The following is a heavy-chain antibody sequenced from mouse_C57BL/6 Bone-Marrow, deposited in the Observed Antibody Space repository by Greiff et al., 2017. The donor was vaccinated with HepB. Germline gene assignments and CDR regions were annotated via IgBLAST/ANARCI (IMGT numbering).Heavy chain of an antibody. CDR3: ASEGDYPWFAY. Sequence: VQLVESGAELVMPGASVKLSCKASGYTFTSYWMHWVKQRPGQGLEWIGEIDPSDSYTNYNQKFKGKSTLTVDKSSSTAYMQLSSLTSEDSAVYYCASEGDYPWFAYWGQGTLVTVSA. CDR1: GYTFTSYW. V-gene: IGHV1-69*01. D-gene: IGHD2-4*01. CDR2: IDPSDSYT. J-gene: IGHJ3*01.